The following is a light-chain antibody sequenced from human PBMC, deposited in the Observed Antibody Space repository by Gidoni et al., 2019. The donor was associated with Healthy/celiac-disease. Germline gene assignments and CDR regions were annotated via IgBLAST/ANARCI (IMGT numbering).Light chain of an antibody. V-gene: IGKV1-39*01. CDR1: QSISSY. J-gene: IGKJ4*01. CDR2: AAS. CDR3: QQSYSTLT. Sequence: DIQMTQSPSSLSASVGDRVTITCRASQSISSYLNWYQQKPGKAPKLLIYAASSLQSGVPSRFSGSGSGTDFTLTIRSLQPEDFATYYCQQSYSTLTFXGXTKVEIK.